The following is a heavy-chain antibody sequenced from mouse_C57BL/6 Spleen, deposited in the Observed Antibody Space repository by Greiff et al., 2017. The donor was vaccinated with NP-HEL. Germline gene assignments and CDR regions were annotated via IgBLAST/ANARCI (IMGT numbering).Heavy chain of an antibody. CDR1: GFTFSSYA. Sequence: EVQVVDSGGGLVKPGGSLKLSCAASGFTFSSYAMSWVRQTPEKRLEWVATISDGGSYTYYPDNVKARFTIARDNAKNNLYLQMSHLKSEDTAMYYCARDGGLRHAMDYWGQGTSVTVSS. V-gene: IGHV5-4*01. CDR3: ARDGGLRHAMDY. CDR2: ISDGGSYT. J-gene: IGHJ4*01. D-gene: IGHD2-4*01.